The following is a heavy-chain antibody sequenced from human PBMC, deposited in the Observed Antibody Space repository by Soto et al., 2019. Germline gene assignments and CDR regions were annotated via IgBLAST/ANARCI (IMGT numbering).Heavy chain of an antibody. Sequence: EVQLLESGGGLVQPGGSLRLSCAASGLTFSSYAMSGVRQAPGKGLEWVSAISGSGSSIYYADSVKGRFTISRDNAKNSLYLQMNSLRVEDTAVYYCATLSTQFDRWGQGNLVTVSS. V-gene: IGHV3-23*01. D-gene: IGHD1-1*01. J-gene: IGHJ5*02. CDR1: GLTFSSYA. CDR2: ISGSGSSI. CDR3: ATLSTQFDR.